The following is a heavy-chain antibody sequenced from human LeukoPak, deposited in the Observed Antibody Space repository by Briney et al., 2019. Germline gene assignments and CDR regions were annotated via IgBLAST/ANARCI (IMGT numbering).Heavy chain of an antibody. CDR3: ASDSLGMGWFDP. V-gene: IGHV3-53*01. D-gene: IGHD7-27*01. CDR1: GFTVSSNY. Sequence: GGSLRLSCAASGFTVSSNYMSWFRQDPGKGLEWVSVIYSGGSTYYADSVKGRFTISRDNSKNTLYLQMNSLRAEDTAVYYCASDSLGMGWFDPWGQGTLVTVSS. CDR2: IYSGGST. J-gene: IGHJ5*02.